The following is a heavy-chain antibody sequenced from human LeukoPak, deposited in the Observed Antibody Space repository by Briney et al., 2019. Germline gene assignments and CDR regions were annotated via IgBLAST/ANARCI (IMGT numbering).Heavy chain of an antibody. Sequence: GGSLRLSCAASGFTFSSYSMNWVRQAPGKGLEWDSSISSSSSYIYYADSVKGRFTISRDNAKNSLYLQMNSLRAEDTAVYYCARGVGETYFDYWGQGTLVTVSS. CDR1: GFTFSSYS. V-gene: IGHV3-21*01. CDR3: ARGVGETYFDY. J-gene: IGHJ4*02. CDR2: ISSSSSYI. D-gene: IGHD3-10*01.